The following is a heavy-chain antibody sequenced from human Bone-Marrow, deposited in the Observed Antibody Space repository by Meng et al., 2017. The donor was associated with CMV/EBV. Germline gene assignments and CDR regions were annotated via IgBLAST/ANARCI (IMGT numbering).Heavy chain of an antibody. Sequence: SETLSLTCTVSGGSISSSSYYWGWIRQPPGKGLEWIGSIYYSGSTYYNPSLKSRVTISVDTSKNQFSLKLSSVTAADTAVYYCARAGVPAANPFYGMDVWGQGTTVTLSS. D-gene: IGHD2-2*01. CDR3: ARAGVPAANPFYGMDV. J-gene: IGHJ6*02. CDR1: GGSISSSSYY. CDR2: IYYSGST. V-gene: IGHV4-39*07.